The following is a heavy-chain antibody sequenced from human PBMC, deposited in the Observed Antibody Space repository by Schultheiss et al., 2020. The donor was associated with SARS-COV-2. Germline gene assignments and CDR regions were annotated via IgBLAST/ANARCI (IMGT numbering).Heavy chain of an antibody. CDR2: IYWNDDK. J-gene: IGHJ3*02. V-gene: IGHV2-5*01. CDR1: GFSLTIREMG. CDR3: AHRLSGSLAFDI. D-gene: IGHD3-3*02. Sequence: SGPTLVKPTQTLTLTCSFSGFSLTIREMGVGWIRQPPGKALEWLALIYWNDDKRYSPSLKSRLTITKDTSKNQVVLTMTNMDPVDTATYYCAHRLSGSLAFDIWGQGTMVTVSS.